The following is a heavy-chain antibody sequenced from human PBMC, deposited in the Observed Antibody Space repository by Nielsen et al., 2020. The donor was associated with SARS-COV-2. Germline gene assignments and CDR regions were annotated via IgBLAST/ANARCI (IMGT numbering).Heavy chain of an antibody. Sequence: SCGASGFTFSSFEMHWVRQAPGKGLEWVSYISGDGNTRYYVDSVKGRFTISRDNAKDSLFLQMNSLTVEDTAIYYCARDAPGGLTPFDYWGRGILVTVSS. D-gene: IGHD2-15*01. J-gene: IGHJ4*02. CDR3: ARDAPGGLTPFDY. CDR2: ISGDGNTR. V-gene: IGHV3-48*03. CDR1: GFTFSSFE.